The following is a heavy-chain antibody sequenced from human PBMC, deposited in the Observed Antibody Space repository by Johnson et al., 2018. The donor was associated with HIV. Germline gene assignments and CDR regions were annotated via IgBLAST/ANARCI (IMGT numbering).Heavy chain of an antibody. CDR3: ARESDILTGYTNAFDI. D-gene: IGHD3-9*01. CDR1: GFTVSSNY. CDR2: IYSGGST. Sequence: VQLVESGGGVIQPGGSLRLSCAASGFTVSSNYMSWVRQAPGKGLEWVSVIYSGGSTYYADSVKGRFTISRDNSKNTLYLQMNSLRAEDTAVYYCARESDILTGYTNAFDIWGQGTMVTVSS. V-gene: IGHV3-53*01. J-gene: IGHJ3*02.